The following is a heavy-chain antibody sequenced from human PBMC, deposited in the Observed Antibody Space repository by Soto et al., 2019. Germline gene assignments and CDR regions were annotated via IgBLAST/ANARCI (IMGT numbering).Heavy chain of an antibody. D-gene: IGHD3-3*01. J-gene: IGHJ6*02. Sequence: QLQLQESGPGLVKPSETLSLTCTVAGGSISSSSYYWGWIRQPPGKGLEWIGSIYYSGSSYYNPSLESRVIRAVDTSKNHCSLKLSSVTAADTAVYYCARRVRYYYGMDVWGQGTTVTVSS. CDR2: IYYSGSS. CDR1: GGSISSSSYY. V-gene: IGHV4-39*01. CDR3: ARRVRYYYGMDV.